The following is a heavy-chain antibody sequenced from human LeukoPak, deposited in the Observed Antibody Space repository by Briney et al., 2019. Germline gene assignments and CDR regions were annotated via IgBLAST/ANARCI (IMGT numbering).Heavy chain of an antibody. CDR1: GYRFTSYW. CDR2: IYPGDSDT. V-gene: IGHV5-51*01. CDR3: ARAGDSGSYYYYYYMDV. D-gene: IGHD1-26*01. J-gene: IGHJ6*03. Sequence: GESLEISCKGSGYRFTSYWIGWVRPMPGKGLEWMGIIYPGDSDTRYSPSFQGQVTISADKSISTAYLQWSSLKASDTAMYYCARAGDSGSYYYYYYMDVWGKGTAVTVSS.